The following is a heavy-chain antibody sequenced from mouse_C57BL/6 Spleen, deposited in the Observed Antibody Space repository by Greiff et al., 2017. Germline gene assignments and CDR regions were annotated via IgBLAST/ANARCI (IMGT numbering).Heavy chain of an antibody. J-gene: IGHJ3*01. V-gene: IGHV1-69*01. D-gene: IGHD3-3*01. CDR2: IDPSDSYT. Sequence: QVQLQQPGAELVMPGASVKLSCKASGYTFTSYWMHWVKQRPGQGLEWIGEIDPSDSYTNYNQKFKGKSTLTVDKSSSTAYMQLSSLTSEDSAVYYCARGAMDSLCGFAYWGQGTLVTVSA. CDR3: ARGAMDSLCGFAY. CDR1: GYTFTSYW.